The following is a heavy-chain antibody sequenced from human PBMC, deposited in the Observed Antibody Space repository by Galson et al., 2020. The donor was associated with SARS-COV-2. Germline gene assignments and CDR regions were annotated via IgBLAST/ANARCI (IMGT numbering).Heavy chain of an antibody. CDR2: ISSSSSTI. Sequence: GESLKISCAASGFTFSSSSMNWVRQAPGKGLEWVSYISSSSSTIYYADSVKGRFTISRDNAKNSLYLQMNSLRDEDTAVYYCARVGSGSYNPQGDFDYWGQGTLVTVSS. V-gene: IGHV3-48*02. CDR1: GFTFSSSS. J-gene: IGHJ4*02. D-gene: IGHD1-26*01. CDR3: ARVGSGSYNPQGDFDY.